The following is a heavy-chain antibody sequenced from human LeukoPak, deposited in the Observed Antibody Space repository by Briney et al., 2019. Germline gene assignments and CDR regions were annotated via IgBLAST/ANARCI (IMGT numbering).Heavy chain of an antibody. CDR3: ARPSAYCGGDCIRAYYYYGMDV. Sequence: ASVKVSCKASGYTFTSYGISWVRQAPGQGLEWMGWISAYNGNTNYAQKLQGRVTMTTDTSTSTAYMELSSLRSEDTAVYYCARPSAYCGGDCIRAYYYYGMDVWGQGTTVTVSS. CDR1: GYTFTSYG. D-gene: IGHD2-21*02. V-gene: IGHV1-18*01. CDR2: ISAYNGNT. J-gene: IGHJ6*02.